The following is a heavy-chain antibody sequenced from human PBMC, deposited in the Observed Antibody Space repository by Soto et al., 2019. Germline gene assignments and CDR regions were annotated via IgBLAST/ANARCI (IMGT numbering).Heavy chain of an antibody. CDR1: GGSISTSY. Sequence: SETLSLTCTVSGGSISTSYWSWIRQPPGKGLEWIGYINYRGSTNYNPSLKSRVTISVDTSKNQFSMKLNSVTAADTAVYYCARATVAAAGYSDYYGMDVWGQGTTVTVSS. CDR2: INYRGST. D-gene: IGHD6-13*01. CDR3: ARATVAAAGYSDYYGMDV. J-gene: IGHJ6*02. V-gene: IGHV4-59*01.